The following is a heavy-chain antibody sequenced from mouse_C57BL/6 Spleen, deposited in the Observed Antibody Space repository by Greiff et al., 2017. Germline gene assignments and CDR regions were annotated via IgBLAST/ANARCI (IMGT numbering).Heavy chain of an antibody. Sequence: EVQLLESGGGLVKPGGSLKLSCAASGFTFSSYAMPWVRQTPGKGLEWVATISDGGSYTYYPDYVTGRFTITSDNAKNNLYLQKSHRRSEDAAVYYCAGGRGVGREDFDYWGQGTTLTVSS. CDR2: ISDGGSYT. CDR1: GFTFSSYA. V-gene: IGHV5-4*01. CDR3: AGGRGVGREDFDY. J-gene: IGHJ2*01. D-gene: IGHD4-1*01.